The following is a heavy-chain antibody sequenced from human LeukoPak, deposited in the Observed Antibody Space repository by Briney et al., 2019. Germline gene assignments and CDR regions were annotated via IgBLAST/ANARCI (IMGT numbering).Heavy chain of an antibody. CDR1: GGPFSSYA. Sequence: SVKVSCKASGGPFSSYAIGWVRQAPGQGLEWMGRIIPIFGTANYVQKFQGRVTITTDESTSTAYMELSSLRSEDTAVYYCARDRTGDAFDIWGQGTMVTVSS. J-gene: IGHJ3*02. CDR3: ARDRTGDAFDI. V-gene: IGHV1-69*05. CDR2: IIPIFGTA.